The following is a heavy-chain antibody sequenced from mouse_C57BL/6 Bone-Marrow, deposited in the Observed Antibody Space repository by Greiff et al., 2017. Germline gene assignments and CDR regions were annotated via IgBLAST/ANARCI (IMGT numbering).Heavy chain of an antibody. CDR3: TTVHYYAMDY. J-gene: IGHJ4*01. V-gene: IGHV14-4*01. CDR2: IDPENGDT. CDR1: GFTIKDDY. Sequence: VQLQQSGAELVRPGASVKLSCTASGFTIKDDYMHWVKQSPEQGLEWMGWIDPENGDTEYASKFQGQATITADTSTNKAYLQLSSLTSEDTAVYYWTTVHYYAMDYWGQGTSVTVSS.